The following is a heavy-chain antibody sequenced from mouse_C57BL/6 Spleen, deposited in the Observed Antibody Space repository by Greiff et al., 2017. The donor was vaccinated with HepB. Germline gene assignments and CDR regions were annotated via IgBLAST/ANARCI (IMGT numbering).Heavy chain of an antibody. Sequence: VQLQQSGPGLVKPSQSLSLTCSVTGYSITSGYYWNWIRQFPGNKLEWMGYISYDGSNNYNPSLKNRISITRDTSKNQFFLKLNSVTTEDTATYYCARDYYGSRFDYWGQGTTLTVSS. CDR2: ISYDGSN. V-gene: IGHV3-6*01. J-gene: IGHJ2*01. CDR1: GYSITSGYY. D-gene: IGHD1-1*01. CDR3: ARDYYGSRFDY.